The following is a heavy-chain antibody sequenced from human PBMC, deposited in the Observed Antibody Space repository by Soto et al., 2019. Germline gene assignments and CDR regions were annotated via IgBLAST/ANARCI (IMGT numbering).Heavy chain of an antibody. J-gene: IGHJ4*02. D-gene: IGHD6-19*01. CDR1: GYIFTTYW. Sequence: PGASLKISCQGSGYIFTTYWLGWVRQMPGKGLEWMGIIYPDDSDTSYSPSFQGRDTISADKSIGTAYLHWSSLKASDTAMYFCARPFDTSGWYDYGGQGTLVTV. CDR3: ARPFDTSGWYDY. CDR2: IYPDDSDT. V-gene: IGHV5-51*01.